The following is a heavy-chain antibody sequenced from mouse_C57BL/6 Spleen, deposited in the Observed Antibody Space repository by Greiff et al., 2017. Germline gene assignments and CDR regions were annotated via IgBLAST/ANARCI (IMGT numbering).Heavy chain of an antibody. D-gene: IGHD4-1*01. Sequence: QVQLQQSGAELARPGASVKLSCKASGYTFTSYGISWVKQRTGQGLEWIGEIYPRSGNTYYNEKFKGKATLTADKSSSTAYMELRSLTSEDSAVYFCARNWDGGGYWYFDVWGTGTTVTVSS. J-gene: IGHJ1*03. V-gene: IGHV1-81*01. CDR1: GYTFTSYG. CDR3: ARNWDGGGYWYFDV. CDR2: IYPRSGNT.